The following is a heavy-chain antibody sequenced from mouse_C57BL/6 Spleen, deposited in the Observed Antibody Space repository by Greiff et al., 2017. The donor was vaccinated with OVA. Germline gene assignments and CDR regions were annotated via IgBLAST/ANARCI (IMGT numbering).Heavy chain of an antibody. CDR1: GFTFTDYY. D-gene: IGHD2-5*01. CDR3: ARYIRGYSNEGYFDV. J-gene: IGHJ1*03. V-gene: IGHV7-3*01. Sequence: EVKLMESGGGLVQPGGSLSLSCAASGFTFTDYYMSWVRQPPGKALEWLGFIRNKANGYTTEYSASVKGRFTIPRDNSQSILYLQMNALRAEDSATYYCARYIRGYSNEGYFDVWGTGTTVTVSS. CDR2: IRNKANGYTT.